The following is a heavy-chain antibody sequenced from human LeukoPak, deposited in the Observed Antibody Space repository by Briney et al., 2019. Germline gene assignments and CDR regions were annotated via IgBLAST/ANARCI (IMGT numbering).Heavy chain of an antibody. CDR3: ARIGPYGSGSYPQKPRNYYYYYYMDV. Sequence: GGSLRLSCAASGFTFSSYSMNWVRQAPGKGLEWVSYISSSSSTIYYADSVKGRFTISRDNAKNSLYLQMNSLRAEDTAVYYCARIGPYGSGSYPQKPRNYYYYYYMDVWGEGTTVTISS. V-gene: IGHV3-48*01. CDR2: ISSSSSTI. CDR1: GFTFSSYS. J-gene: IGHJ6*03. D-gene: IGHD3-10*01.